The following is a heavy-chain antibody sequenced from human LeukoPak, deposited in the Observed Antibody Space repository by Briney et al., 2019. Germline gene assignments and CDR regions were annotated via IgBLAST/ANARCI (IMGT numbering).Heavy chain of an antibody. CDR3: ARGIVVVPAAFYYYYMDV. V-gene: IGHV4-59*01. CDR2: VYYSGST. J-gene: IGHJ6*03. CDR1: GGSMTMYY. Sequence: SETLSLTCTVSGGSMTMYYWNWFRQPPGKGLEWIGYVYYSGSTNYNPSLKSRVTISVDTSKNQFSLKLSSVTAADTAVYYCARGIVVVPAAFYYYYMDVWGKGTTVTVSS. D-gene: IGHD2-2*01.